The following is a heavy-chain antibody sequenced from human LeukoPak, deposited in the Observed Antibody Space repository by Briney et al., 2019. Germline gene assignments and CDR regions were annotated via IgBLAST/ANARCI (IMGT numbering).Heavy chain of an antibody. CDR1: GYTFTGYY. CDR3: AREAVARHTAMAAFDY. CDR2: INPNSGGT. Sequence: ASVKVSCKASGYTFTGYYMHWVRQAPGQGREWMGRINPNSGGTNYAQKFQGRVTMTRDTSISTAYMELSRLRSDDTAVYYCAREAVARHTAMAAFDYWGQGTLVTVSS. D-gene: IGHD5-18*01. V-gene: IGHV1-2*06. J-gene: IGHJ4*02.